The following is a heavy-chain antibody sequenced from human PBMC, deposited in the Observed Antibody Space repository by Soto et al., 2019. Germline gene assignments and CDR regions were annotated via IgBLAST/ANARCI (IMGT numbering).Heavy chain of an antibody. CDR2: ISYDGSNK. J-gene: IGHJ4*02. CDR1: GFTFSSYA. CDR3: ARATTVTRPADY. Sequence: QVQLVESGGGVVQPGRSLRLSCAASGFTFSSYAMHWVRQAPGKGLEWVAVISYDGSNKYYADSVKGRFTISRDNSKNTLYLQMNSLRAEDTAVYYCARATTVTRPADYWGQGTLVTVSS. V-gene: IGHV3-30-3*01. D-gene: IGHD4-17*01.